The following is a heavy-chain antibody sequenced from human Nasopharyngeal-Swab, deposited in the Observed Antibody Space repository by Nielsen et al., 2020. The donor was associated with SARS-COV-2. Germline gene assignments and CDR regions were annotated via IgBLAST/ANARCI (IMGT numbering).Heavy chain of an antibody. J-gene: IGHJ4*02. Sequence: GESLKISCAASGFTFSGYAMHWVRQAPGKGLEWVAVIPYDESDKYYADSVKGRFTISRDNSKNTLYLQMDSLRAEDTAIYYCAKDLKGPYFFWGQGTLVTVSS. V-gene: IGHV3-30*18. D-gene: IGHD2/OR15-2a*01. CDR2: IPYDESDK. CDR1: GFTFSGYA. CDR3: AKDLKGPYFF.